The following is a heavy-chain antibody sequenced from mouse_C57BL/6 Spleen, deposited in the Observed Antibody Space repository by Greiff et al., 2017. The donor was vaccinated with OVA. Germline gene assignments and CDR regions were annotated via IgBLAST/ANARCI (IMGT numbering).Heavy chain of an antibody. CDR2: IDPSDSET. D-gene: IGHD3-2*02. CDR1: GYTFTSYW. V-gene: IGHV1-52*01. J-gene: IGHJ3*01. CDR3: AGGGQLRSPFAY. Sequence: VQLQQPGAELVRPGSSVKLSCKASGYTFTSYWMHWVKQRPIQGLEWIGNIDPSDSETHYNQKFKDKATLTVDKSSSTAYMQLSSLTSEDSAVYYCAGGGQLRSPFAYWGQGTLVTVSA.